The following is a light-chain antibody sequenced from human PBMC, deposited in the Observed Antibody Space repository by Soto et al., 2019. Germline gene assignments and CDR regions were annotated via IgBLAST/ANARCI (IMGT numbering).Light chain of an antibody. CDR2: ATS. V-gene: IGKV1-27*01. J-gene: IGKJ4*01. CDR1: QAISSY. CDR3: RKYNHAPT. Sequence: DIQLTQSPSSLSASVEDRVTITCRASQAISSYLAWYQQKPGKVPELLIYATSTLQSGAPSRFSGSGSGTDFTLTISSLQPEDVATYYCRKYNHAPTFGGGTKVEIK.